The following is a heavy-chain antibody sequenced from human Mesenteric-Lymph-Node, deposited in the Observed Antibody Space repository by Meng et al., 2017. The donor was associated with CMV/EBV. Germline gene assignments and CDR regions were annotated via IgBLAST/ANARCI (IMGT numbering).Heavy chain of an antibody. D-gene: IGHD3-9*01. J-gene: IGHJ4*02. CDR3: ARGSSYDILTGYFDY. CDR2: INHSGST. CDR1: GGSFSGYY. V-gene: IGHV4-34*01. Sequence: QVQLVHWSAGLLKPSETLSVTGAVYGGSFSGYYWNWIRQSPEKGLEWIGEINHSGSTTYNPSFTSRIIISVDTSTNQISLNMSSVTAADTAVYYCARGSSYDILTGYFDYWGQGALVTVSS.